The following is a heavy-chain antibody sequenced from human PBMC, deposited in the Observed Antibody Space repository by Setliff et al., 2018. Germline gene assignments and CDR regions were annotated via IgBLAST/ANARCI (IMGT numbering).Heavy chain of an antibody. CDR2: MNPNSGNT. D-gene: IGHD3-3*01. V-gene: IGHV1-8*03. CDR1: GYTFTSYD. CDR3: AGRFSRRFLEWLYYFDY. J-gene: IGHJ4*02. Sequence: GASVKVSCKASGYTFTSYDINWVRQATGQGLEWMGWMNPNSGNTGYAQKFQGRVTITRNTSISTAYMELSSLRSEDTAVYYCAGRFSRRFLEWLYYFDYWGQGTLVTVSS.